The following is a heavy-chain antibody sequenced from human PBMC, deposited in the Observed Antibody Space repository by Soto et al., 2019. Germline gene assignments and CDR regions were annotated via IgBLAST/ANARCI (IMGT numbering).Heavy chain of an antibody. CDR1: GGSISSGDYY. D-gene: IGHD6-13*01. V-gene: IGHV4-30-2*01. CDR3: ASGYSSSWYPVDFQH. Sequence: PSETLSLTCTVSGGSISSGDYYWSWIRQPPGKGLEGIGYIYHSGSIYYNPSLKSRVTISVDRSKNQFSLKLSSVTAADTAFYYCASGYSSSWYPVDFQHWGQGTLVTVSS. CDR2: IYHSGSI. J-gene: IGHJ1*01.